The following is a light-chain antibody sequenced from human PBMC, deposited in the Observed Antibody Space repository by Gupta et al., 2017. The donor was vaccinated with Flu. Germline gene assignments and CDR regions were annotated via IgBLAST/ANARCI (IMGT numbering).Light chain of an antibody. Sequence: DIQITQSPSTLSAYLGDRVTITCRASQSLSSWLAWYQQKPGKAPNLLIYKASNIESRVPSRFSGSGSETEFTLTISSLQPDDFAAYYCQHEDNCSITFGRGTKVDIK. V-gene: IGKV1-5*03. CDR3: QHEDNCSIT. CDR1: QSLSSW. CDR2: KAS. J-gene: IGKJ4*01.